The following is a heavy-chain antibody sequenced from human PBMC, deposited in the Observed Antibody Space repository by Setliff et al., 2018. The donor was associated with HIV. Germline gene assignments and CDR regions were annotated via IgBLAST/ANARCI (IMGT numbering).Heavy chain of an antibody. CDR2: IYTSGKT. CDR1: GGSISSGSYY. V-gene: IGHV4-61*02. J-gene: IGHJ3*02. D-gene: IGHD3-10*01. CDR3: ARDVTVVWGVSFFYVFDI. Sequence: SETLSLTCTVSGGSISSGSYYWTWIRQSAGKGLEWIGRIYTSGKTSYNPSLKSRVTISADTSKSQFSLKLTSVTAADTAIYYCARDVTVVWGVSFFYVFDIWGQGTMVTVAS.